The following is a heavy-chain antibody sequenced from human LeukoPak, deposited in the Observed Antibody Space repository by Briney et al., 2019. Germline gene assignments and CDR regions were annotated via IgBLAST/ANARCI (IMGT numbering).Heavy chain of an antibody. CDR1: GFTFSSYS. Sequence: GSLRLSCAASGFTFSSYSMNWVRQAPGKGLEWVSSISSSSSYIYYADSVKGRFTISRDNAKNSLYLQMNSLRAEDTAVYYCARGPGYCSGGSCYFFPTSYWGQGTLVTVSS. J-gene: IGHJ4*02. CDR3: ARGPGYCSGGSCYFFPTSY. D-gene: IGHD2-15*01. V-gene: IGHV3-21*01. CDR2: ISSSSSYI.